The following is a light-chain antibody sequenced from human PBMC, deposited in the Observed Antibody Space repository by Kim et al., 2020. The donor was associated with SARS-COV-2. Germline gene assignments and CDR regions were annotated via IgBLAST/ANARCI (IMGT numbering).Light chain of an antibody. CDR3: SSYTSSSTYV. J-gene: IGLJ1*01. V-gene: IGLV2-18*02. CDR1: SSDVGNYNR. CDR2: EVS. Sequence: GQSVTSSCTGTSSDVGNYNRVSWYQRPPGTAPKLMIYEVSNRPSGVPARFSGSKFGNTASLTISGLQAEDEADYYCSSYTSSSTYVFGTGTKVTVL.